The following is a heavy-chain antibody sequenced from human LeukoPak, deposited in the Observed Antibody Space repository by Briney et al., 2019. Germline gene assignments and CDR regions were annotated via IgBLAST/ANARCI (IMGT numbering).Heavy chain of an antibody. Sequence: GGSLRLSCAASGFTFSSYGMHWVRRAPGKGLEWVAFIRYDGSNKYYADSVKGRFTISRDNSKNTLYLQMNSLRAEDTAVYYCARAAAVTGAFRDNWFDPWGQGTLVTVSS. CDR2: IRYDGSNK. CDR1: GFTFSSYG. CDR3: ARAAAVTGAFRDNWFDP. D-gene: IGHD6-19*01. J-gene: IGHJ5*02. V-gene: IGHV3-30*02.